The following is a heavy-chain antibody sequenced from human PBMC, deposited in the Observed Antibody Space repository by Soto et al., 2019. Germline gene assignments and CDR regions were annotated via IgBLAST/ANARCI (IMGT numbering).Heavy chain of an antibody. J-gene: IGHJ4*02. CDR1: GFTFSNYA. CDR3: AKPVNTALVTGGNFDY. D-gene: IGHD5-18*01. CDR2: VSGSGGST. V-gene: IGHV3-23*01. Sequence: EVQLLESGGGLVQPGGSLRLSCAASGFTFSNYAMSWVRQAPGKGLEWVSAVSGSGGSTYYADSVKGRFTISRDNSKNTLYLQMNCLRAEDTAVYYCAKPVNTALVTGGNFDYWGQGTLVTVSS.